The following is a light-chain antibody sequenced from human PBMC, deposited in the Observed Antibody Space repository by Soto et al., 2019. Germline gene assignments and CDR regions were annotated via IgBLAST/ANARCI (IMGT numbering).Light chain of an antibody. Sequence: DIQMNQSPSSLSASVGDTVTITCRASQGISNYLAWYQQKPGKLPKLLIYEAPTLHSGVPSRFSGSGFGTDCTLTISRQQPEDVAAYYCQKYNSAPFAFGPGTKVDIK. V-gene: IGKV1-27*01. CDR1: QGISNY. CDR3: QKYNSAPFA. CDR2: EAP. J-gene: IGKJ3*01.